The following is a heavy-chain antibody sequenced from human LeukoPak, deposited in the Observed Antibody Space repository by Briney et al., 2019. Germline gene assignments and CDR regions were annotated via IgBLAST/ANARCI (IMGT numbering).Heavy chain of an antibody. Sequence: ASVKVSCKASGYTFIDYYMHWVRQAPGQGLEWIGWISPNSGGTKYVQKFQGRVTMTRDTSITTVYMELSGLSFDDTAVYYCAGDRGSEAAAGDVWFDYWGQGTLVTVSS. D-gene: IGHD6-13*01. J-gene: IGHJ4*02. CDR1: GYTFIDYY. V-gene: IGHV1-2*02. CDR2: ISPNSGGT. CDR3: AGDRGSEAAAGDVWFDY.